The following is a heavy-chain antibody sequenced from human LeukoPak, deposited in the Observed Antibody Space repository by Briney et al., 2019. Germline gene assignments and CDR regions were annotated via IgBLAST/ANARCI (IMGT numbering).Heavy chain of an antibody. CDR2: INPNSGGT. CDR3: ARDPGWYTYDNAFDI. CDR1: GYTFSAYY. V-gene: IGHV1-2*02. J-gene: IGHJ3*02. D-gene: IGHD6-19*01. Sequence: GASVTVSCKASGYTFSAYYMHWVRQAPGQGLEWMGWINPNSGGTNYAQKFQGRVTMTRDTSINTAYMELSRLRSDDTAVYYCARDPGWYTYDNAFDIWGQGTMVTVSS.